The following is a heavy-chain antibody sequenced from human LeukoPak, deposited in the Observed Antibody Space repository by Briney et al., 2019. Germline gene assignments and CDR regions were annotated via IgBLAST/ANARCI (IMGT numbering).Heavy chain of an antibody. CDR2: ISYAGGDK. V-gene: IGHV3-30*04. Sequence: PGGSLRLSCAASGFTFSFYAMHWVRQAPGKGLEWVAVISYAGGDKYYADSVKGRFTISRDNSHNTLSLQMDSLRPTDTAIYYCVRDPRGTVPSSFDHWGQGTPVTVSS. D-gene: IGHD3/OR15-3a*01. J-gene: IGHJ4*02. CDR1: GFTFSFYA. CDR3: VRDPRGTVPSSFDH.